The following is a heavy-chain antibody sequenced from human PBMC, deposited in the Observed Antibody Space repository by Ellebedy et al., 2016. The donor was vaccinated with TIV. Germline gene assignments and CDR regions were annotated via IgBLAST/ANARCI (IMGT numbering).Heavy chain of an antibody. D-gene: IGHD5-12*01. CDR3: ANSGYDSS. Sequence: GGSLRLSXAASGFTFTTYSMNWVRQAPGKGLEWVSSISSSSSTIYYADSVKGRFTISRDNAKNSLYLQMNSLRAEDTAVYYCANSGYDSSWGQGTLVTVSS. CDR2: ISSSSSTI. CDR1: GFTFTTYS. J-gene: IGHJ5*02. V-gene: IGHV3-21*01.